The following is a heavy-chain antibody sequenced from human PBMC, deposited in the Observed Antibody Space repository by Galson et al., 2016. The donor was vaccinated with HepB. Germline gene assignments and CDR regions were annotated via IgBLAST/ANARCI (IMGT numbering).Heavy chain of an antibody. CDR1: GFTFSNFA. CDR3: AKDYSGYYFDGTGYYNAFDY. D-gene: IGHD3-22*01. V-gene: IGHV3-33*06. Sequence: SLRLSCAASGFTFSNFAMRWVRQAPGKGLEWVAVIWYDGNSKYYVDSVKGRFTISRDNSKNTLNLQMNSLRAEDTAVYYCAKDYSGYYFDGTGYYNAFDYWGQGTLVTVAS. J-gene: IGHJ4*02. CDR2: IWYDGNSK.